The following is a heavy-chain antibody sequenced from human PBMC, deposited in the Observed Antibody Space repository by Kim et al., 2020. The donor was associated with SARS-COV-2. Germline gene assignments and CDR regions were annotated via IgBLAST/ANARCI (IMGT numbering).Heavy chain of an antibody. CDR3: AREGQGSGWSGFDY. V-gene: IGHV3-30*03. J-gene: IGHJ4*02. Sequence: YAESVKGQFTISRDNSRNTLYLQMNNLRTEDTAVYSCAREGQGSGWSGFDYWGQGALVTVSS. D-gene: IGHD6-19*01.